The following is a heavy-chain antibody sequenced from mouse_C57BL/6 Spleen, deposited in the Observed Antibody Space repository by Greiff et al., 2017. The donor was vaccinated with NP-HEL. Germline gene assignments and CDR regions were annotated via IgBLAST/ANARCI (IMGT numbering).Heavy chain of an antibody. Sequence: QVQLQQPGAELVKPGASVKMSCKASGYTFTSYWITWVKQRPGQGLEWIGDIYPGSGSTNYNEKFKGKATLTVDTSSSTAYMQLSSLTSEDSAVYYCARSCDYGGYWYFDVWGTGTTVTVSS. CDR3: ARSCDYGGYWYFDV. CDR1: GYTFTSYW. V-gene: IGHV1-55*01. D-gene: IGHD2-4*01. CDR2: IYPGSGST. J-gene: IGHJ1*03.